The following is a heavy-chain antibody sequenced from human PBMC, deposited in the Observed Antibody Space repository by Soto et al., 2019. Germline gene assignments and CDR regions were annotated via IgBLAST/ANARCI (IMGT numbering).Heavy chain of an antibody. CDR1: GYTFTGFP. D-gene: IGHD2-2*03. CDR2: INAGSGKA. Sequence: ASVKVSCKASGYTFTGFPIHWVRQAPGQRLEWMGWINAGSGKAESAQKFQGRVTINRDTSASTVYMESNSLRPEDTAVYYCARVEIVGFDYWGQGTLVTVSS. CDR3: ARVEIVGFDY. J-gene: IGHJ4*02. V-gene: IGHV1-3*01.